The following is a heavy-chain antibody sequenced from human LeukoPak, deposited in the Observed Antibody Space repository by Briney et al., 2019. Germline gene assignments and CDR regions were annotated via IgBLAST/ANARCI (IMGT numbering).Heavy chain of an antibody. CDR2: IFGRGDF. J-gene: IGHJ3*02. CDR1: GGPISDYY. V-gene: IGHV4-59*01. D-gene: IGHD1-26*01. Sequence: PSETLSLTCTVSGGPISDYYWSWIRQPPGKGLEWIGWIFGRGDFNYNPSLKSRLSISVDTSNNQFSLRLTSATAADTAVYYCAREKDTGSNHAKIRYDIWGQGTMVTVSS. CDR3: AREKDTGSNHAKIRYDI.